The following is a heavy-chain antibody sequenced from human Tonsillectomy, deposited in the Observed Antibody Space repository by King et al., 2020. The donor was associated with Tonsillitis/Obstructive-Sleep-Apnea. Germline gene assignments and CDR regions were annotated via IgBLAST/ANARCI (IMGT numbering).Heavy chain of an antibody. CDR2: IWSDGSNK. Sequence: VQLVESGGGVVQPGRSLRLSCAASGFIFSSYGMHWVRQPPGTGLAWVEVIWSDGSNKYFADSVQGRFTNSRDNSKNTLYLQMNRLRAEDTAVYYCARYCSSTSCTRDVWGKGTTVTVSS. V-gene: IGHV3-33*01. J-gene: IGHJ6*04. CDR3: ARYCSSTSCTRDV. CDR1: GFIFSSYG. D-gene: IGHD2-2*01.